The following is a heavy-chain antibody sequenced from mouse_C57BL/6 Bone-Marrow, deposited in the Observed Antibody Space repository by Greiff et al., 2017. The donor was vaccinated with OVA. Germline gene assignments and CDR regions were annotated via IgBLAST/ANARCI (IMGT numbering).Heavy chain of an antibody. Sequence: QVQLKESGAELVRPGASVKLSCKASGYTFTDYYINWVKQRPGQGLEWIARIYPGSGNTYYNEKFKGKATLTAEKSSSTAYMQLSSLTSEDSAVYFCARYELGQKAMDYWGQGTSVTVSS. V-gene: IGHV1-76*01. CDR2: IYPGSGNT. J-gene: IGHJ4*01. CDR3: ARYELGQKAMDY. D-gene: IGHD1-3*01. CDR1: GYTFTDYY.